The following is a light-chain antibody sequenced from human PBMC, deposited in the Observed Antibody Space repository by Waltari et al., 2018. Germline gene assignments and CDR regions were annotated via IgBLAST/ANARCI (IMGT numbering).Light chain of an antibody. Sequence: EIVLTQSPSTLSLSQGERATLSCRASQSVARYLAWSQQKPGQAPRPLIYDASNMATGSPARCSGSGSATDVRRTIGGLEPHDFAVYFCQQRGNSPTTFGQGTRL. CDR2: DAS. J-gene: IGKJ5*01. CDR1: QSVARY. V-gene: IGKV3-11*01. CDR3: QQRGNSPTT.